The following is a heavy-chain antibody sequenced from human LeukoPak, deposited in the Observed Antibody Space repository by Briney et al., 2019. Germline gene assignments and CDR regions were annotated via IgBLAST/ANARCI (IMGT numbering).Heavy chain of an antibody. J-gene: IGHJ5*02. CDR1: GGYISSSSYY. CDR2: IYYSGST. D-gene: IGHD3-10*01. V-gene: IGHV4-39*01. CDR3: ARHPLEWFGEFESPSWFDP. Sequence: PSETLSLTCTVSGGYISSSSYYWGWIRQPPGKGLDWVGSIYYSGSTYYNPSLKSRVTISVDTSKNQFSLKLSSVTAADTAVYYCARHPLEWFGEFESPSWFDPWGQGTLVTVSS.